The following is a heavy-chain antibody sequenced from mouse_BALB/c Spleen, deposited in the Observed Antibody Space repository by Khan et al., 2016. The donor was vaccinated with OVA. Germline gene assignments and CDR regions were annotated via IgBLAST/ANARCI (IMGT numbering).Heavy chain of an antibody. CDR3: ARYFGSRCAY. J-gene: IGHJ3*01. CDR2: IYPGNDDT. D-gene: IGHD1-1*01. V-gene: IGHV1-80*01. CDR1: GYTFSSSW. Sequence: QVQLKQSGAELVRPGSSVKISCKASGYTFSSSWMNWVKHRPGQGLEWIGQIYPGNDDTDYNGKFKDKASLTADKSSRTAYMQLTSLTSEDSAVYFCARYFGSRCAYWGQGTLVTVSA.